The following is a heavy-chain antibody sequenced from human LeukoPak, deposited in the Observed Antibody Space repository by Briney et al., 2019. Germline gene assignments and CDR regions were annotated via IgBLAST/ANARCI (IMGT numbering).Heavy chain of an antibody. CDR3: AKSGLNRFDY. Sequence: GGSLRLSCAASGFTFDDYGMSWVRQAPGKGLEWVSGINWNGGSTAYADSVKGRFTISRDDSKNTLYLQMNSLRAEDTAVYYCAKSGLNRFDYWGQGTLVTVSS. D-gene: IGHD2-15*01. CDR1: GFTFDDYG. CDR2: INWNGGST. V-gene: IGHV3-20*04. J-gene: IGHJ4*02.